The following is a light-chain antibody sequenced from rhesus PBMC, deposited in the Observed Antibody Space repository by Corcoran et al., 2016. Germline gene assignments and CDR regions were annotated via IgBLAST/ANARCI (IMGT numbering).Light chain of an antibody. CDR3: QQSSDFWT. J-gene: IGKJ1*01. V-gene: IGKV3-24*04. CDR1: QSVDSY. CDR2: GAS. Sequence: EIVLTQSPATLSLSPGERATLSCRASQSVDSYLAWYPQKPGQAPRLLIYGASSRGTGIPDRFSGSGSGTDFTLTISSLEPEDVGVYYCQQSSDFWTFGQGTKVEIK.